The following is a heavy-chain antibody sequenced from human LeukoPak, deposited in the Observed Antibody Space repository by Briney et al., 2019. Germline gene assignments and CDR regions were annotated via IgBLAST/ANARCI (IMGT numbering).Heavy chain of an antibody. CDR3: ARAVLGGDY. J-gene: IGHJ4*02. CDR2: ITSSSSTI. CDR1: GFTFSGYN. Sequence: GSLRLSCAASGFTFSGYNMNWVRQAPGKGLEWASYITSSSSTIYYADSVKGRFTISRDNAKNSLYLQMNSLRDEDTAVYYCARAVLGGDYWGQGTLVTVSS. D-gene: IGHD3-3*02. V-gene: IGHV3-48*02.